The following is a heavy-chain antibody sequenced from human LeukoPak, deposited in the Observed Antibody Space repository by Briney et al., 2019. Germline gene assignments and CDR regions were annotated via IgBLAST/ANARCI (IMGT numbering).Heavy chain of an antibody. CDR2: IYTSGST. V-gene: IGHV4-4*09. CDR1: GGSISSFY. D-gene: IGHD6-13*01. CDR3: AADSSSWYGLGY. Sequence: PSETLSLTCTVSGGSISSFYWSWIRQPPGKGLEWIGDIYTSGSTNYNPSLKSRVTISVDTSKNQFSLKLSSVTAADTAVYYCAADSSSWYGLGYWGQGTLVTVSS. J-gene: IGHJ4*02.